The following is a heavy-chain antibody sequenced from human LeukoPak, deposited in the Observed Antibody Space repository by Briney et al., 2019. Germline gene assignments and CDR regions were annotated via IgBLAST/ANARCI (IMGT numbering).Heavy chain of an antibody. V-gene: IGHV3-23*01. D-gene: IGHD3-10*02. CDR3: AKSGGVFGELLNWFDP. CDR1: GFTFSSYA. CDR2: ISGSGGST. J-gene: IGHJ5*02. Sequence: GGSLRLSCAASGFTFSSYAMSWVRQAPGKGLEWVSAISGSGGSTYYADSVKGRFTISRDNSKNTLYLQMNSLRAEDTAVYYCAKSGGVFGELLNWFDPWGQGTLVTVSS.